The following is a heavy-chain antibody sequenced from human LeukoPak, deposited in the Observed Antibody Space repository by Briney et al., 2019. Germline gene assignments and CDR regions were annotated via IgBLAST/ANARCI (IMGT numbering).Heavy chain of an antibody. J-gene: IGHJ4*02. D-gene: IGHD3-10*01. CDR2: IRSTANGYAT. Sequence: GGSLRLSCAASGFTFSGSALHWVRQASGKGLEWVGRIRSTANGYATAYAASGKGRFTISRDDSKNTADLQMDSLKTEDTAVYYCTGNYYGSGSYADFDYWGQGTLVTVSS. CDR3: TGNYYGSGSYADFDY. CDR1: GFTFSGSA. V-gene: IGHV3-73*01.